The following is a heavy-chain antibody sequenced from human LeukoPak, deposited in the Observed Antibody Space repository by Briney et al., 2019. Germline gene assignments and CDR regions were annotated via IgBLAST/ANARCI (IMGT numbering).Heavy chain of an antibody. CDR1: EFTFSNYW. CDR3: ARRNSGTWWSFDS. CDR2: IKDDGSQQ. D-gene: IGHD2-8*02. Sequence: GGSLRLSCVASEFTFSNYWMSWVRQAPRKGLEWVANIKDDGSQQNYVDSVKGRFTISRDNAKTSLYLQMNSLTTEDTAVYFCARRNSGTWWSFDSWGQGTLVTVSS. V-gene: IGHV3-7*01. J-gene: IGHJ4*02.